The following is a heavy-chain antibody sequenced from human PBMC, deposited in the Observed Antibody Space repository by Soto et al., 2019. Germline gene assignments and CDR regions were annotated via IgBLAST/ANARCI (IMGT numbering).Heavy chain of an antibody. V-gene: IGHV3-21*06. CDR3: SGCSGGACHKNYGMDV. D-gene: IGHD2-15*01. CDR2: ISPSSGHI. Sequence: EVHLVESGGGLLKPGGSLRLSCAVSGFTFSNCTMNWVRQAPGKGLEWVSSISPSSGHIYYADSVKGRFTISRDNAKNSLFLQMNSLRGEDTAVYYCSGCSGGACHKNYGMDVWGQGTTVTVSS. CDR1: GFTFSNCT. J-gene: IGHJ6*02.